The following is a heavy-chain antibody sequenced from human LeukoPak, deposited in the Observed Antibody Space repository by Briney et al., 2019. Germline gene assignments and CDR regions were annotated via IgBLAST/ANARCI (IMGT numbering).Heavy chain of an antibody. D-gene: IGHD6-6*01. V-gene: IGHV1-2*02. CDR3: ARDYSSSPPRTFDY. J-gene: IGHJ4*02. CDR2: ISPNSGGT. CDR1: GYTFTAYY. Sequence: ASVKVSCKASGYTFTAYYIHWVRQAPRQGLEWMGWISPNSGGTNYAPKFQGGVTMTRDTSISTAYMELSSLRSDDTAVYYCARDYSSSPPRTFDYWGRGTLATVSS.